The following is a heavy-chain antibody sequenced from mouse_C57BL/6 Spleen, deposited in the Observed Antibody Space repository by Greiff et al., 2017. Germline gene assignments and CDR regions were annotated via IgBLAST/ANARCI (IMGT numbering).Heavy chain of an antibody. D-gene: IGHD2-12*01. CDR3: AREYDDSHFDY. CDR2: INPYNGGT. CDR1: GYTFTDYY. Sequence: VQLQQSGPVLVKPGASVKMSCKASGYTFTDYYMNWVKQSHGKSLEWIGVINPYNGGTSYNQKFKGKATLTVDKSSSTAYMELNSLTSEDSAVYYCAREYDDSHFDYWGQGTTLTVSS. J-gene: IGHJ2*01. V-gene: IGHV1-19*01.